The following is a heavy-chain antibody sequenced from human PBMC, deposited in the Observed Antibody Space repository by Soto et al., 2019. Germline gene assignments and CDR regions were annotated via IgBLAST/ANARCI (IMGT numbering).Heavy chain of an antibody. V-gene: IGHV3-30*02. CDR1: GFTFRNYG. D-gene: IGHD3-3*01. CDR3: AKDQHVLRFLEWSPALGV. Sequence: GGSLRLSCASSGFTFRNYGMHWVRQAPGKGLEWVAVIWYDGSNKYYADSVKGRFTISRDNSKNTLYLQLNSLRAEDTAVYYCAKDQHVLRFLEWSPALGVWGQGTTVTVSS. J-gene: IGHJ6*02. CDR2: IWYDGSNK.